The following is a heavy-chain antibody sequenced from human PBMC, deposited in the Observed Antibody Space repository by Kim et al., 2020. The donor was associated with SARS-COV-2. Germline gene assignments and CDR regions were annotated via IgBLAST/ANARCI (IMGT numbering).Heavy chain of an antibody. J-gene: IGHJ4*02. Sequence: ANSVKCRFTISRDNAKNSLYLQMNSLRAEDTALYYWAKALDSSGYYAIDYWGQGTLVTVSS. V-gene: IGHV3-9*01. CDR3: AKALDSSGYYAIDY. D-gene: IGHD3-22*01.